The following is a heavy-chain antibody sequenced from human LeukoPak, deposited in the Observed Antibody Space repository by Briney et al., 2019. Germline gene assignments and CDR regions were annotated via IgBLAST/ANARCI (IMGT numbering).Heavy chain of an antibody. V-gene: IGHV4-61*02. Sequence: SQTLSLTCTVSGGSISSGSYYWSWIRQPAGKGLEWIVRIYTSGSTNYNPSLKSRVTISVDTSKNQFSLKLSSVTAADTAVYYCARVSSPESGVDWFDPWGQGTLVTVSS. D-gene: IGHD2-8*01. J-gene: IGHJ5*02. CDR3: ARVSSPESGVDWFDP. CDR2: IYTSGST. CDR1: GGSISSGSYY.